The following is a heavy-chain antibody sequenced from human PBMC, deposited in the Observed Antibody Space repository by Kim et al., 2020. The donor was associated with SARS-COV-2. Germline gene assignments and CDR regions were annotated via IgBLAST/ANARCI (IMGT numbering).Heavy chain of an antibody. CDR1: GFTFSSYS. CDR3: AAAVGWEFDP. CDR2: ISSSSSYI. J-gene: IGHJ5*02. D-gene: IGHD6-13*01. V-gene: IGHV3-21*01. Sequence: GGSLRLSCAASGFTFSSYSMNWVRQAPGKGLEWVSSISSSSSYIYYADSLKGRFTISRDNAKNSLYLQMNSLRAEDTAVYYCAAAVGWEFDPWGQGTLVTVSS.